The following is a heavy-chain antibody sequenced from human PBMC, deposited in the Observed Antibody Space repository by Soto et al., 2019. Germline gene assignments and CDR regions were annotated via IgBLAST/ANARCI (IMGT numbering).Heavy chain of an antibody. V-gene: IGHV4-59*08. CDR2: IYYSGST. CDR3: FLCDGDP. J-gene: IGHJ5*02. CDR1: GGSTSSGY. D-gene: IGHD2-21*01. Sequence: SEPRSLTCTVSGGSTSSGYCSWSRLPPGKGLEWIGYIYYSGSTNYNPSLKSRVTISVDTSKNQFSLKLSSVTAADTAVYYFFLCDGDP.